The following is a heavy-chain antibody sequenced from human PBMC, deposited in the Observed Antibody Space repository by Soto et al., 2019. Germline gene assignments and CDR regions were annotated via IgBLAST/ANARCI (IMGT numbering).Heavy chain of an antibody. CDR2: INHSGST. CDR3: ARGDVVSGYDFWSGYDRRSNYYYYYGMDV. Sequence: SETLSLSCAVYGGSFSGYYWSWIRQPPGKGLEWIGEINHSGSTNYNPSLKSRVTISVDTSKNQFSLKLSSVTAADTAVYYCARGDVVSGYDFWSGYDRRSNYYYYYGMDVWGQGTTVTVSS. CDR1: GGSFSGYY. D-gene: IGHD3-3*01. V-gene: IGHV4-34*01. J-gene: IGHJ6*02.